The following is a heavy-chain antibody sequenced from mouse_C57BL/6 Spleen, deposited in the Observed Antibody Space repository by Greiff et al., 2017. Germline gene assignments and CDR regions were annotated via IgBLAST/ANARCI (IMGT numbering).Heavy chain of an antibody. CDR2: IDPANGNT. V-gene: IGHV14-3*01. J-gene: IGHJ2*01. CDR1: GFNIKNTY. Sequence: EVKLQESVAELVRPGASVKLSCTASGFNIKNTYMHWVKQRPEQGLEWIGRIDPANGNTKYVPKFQGKATLTADTSSNTASLQLSSLTSEDTASYYCAPYDGYYAFGCWGQGTTLTVSS. CDR3: APYDGYYAFGC. D-gene: IGHD2-3*01.